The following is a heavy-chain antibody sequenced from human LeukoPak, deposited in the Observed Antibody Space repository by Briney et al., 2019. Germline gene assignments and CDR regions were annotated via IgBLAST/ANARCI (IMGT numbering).Heavy chain of an antibody. CDR1: GFTFSSYA. Sequence: GGSLRLSCAASGFTFSSYAMSWVRQAPGKGLEWVSAISGSGGSTYYADSVKGRFTISRDNAKNSLYLQMNSLRAEDTAVYFCARDEVLDYYGSGTSRLGFDYWGQGTLVTVSS. D-gene: IGHD3-10*01. CDR3: ARDEVLDYYGSGTSRLGFDY. J-gene: IGHJ4*02. V-gene: IGHV3-23*01. CDR2: ISGSGGST.